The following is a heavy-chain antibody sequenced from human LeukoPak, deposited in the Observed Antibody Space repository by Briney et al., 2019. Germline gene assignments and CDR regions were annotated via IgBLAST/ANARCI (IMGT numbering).Heavy chain of an antibody. Sequence: GASVKVSCKASRYSFTGYYIHWVRQAPGQGLEWMGRINPHSGGTDYAQKFQDRVTMTRDTSITTAYMAVSSLTSDDTAVYYCAREISGSCYYWGQGTLVTVSS. D-gene: IGHD1-26*01. J-gene: IGHJ4*02. V-gene: IGHV1-2*06. CDR3: AREISGSCYY. CDR1: RYSFTGYY. CDR2: INPHSGGT.